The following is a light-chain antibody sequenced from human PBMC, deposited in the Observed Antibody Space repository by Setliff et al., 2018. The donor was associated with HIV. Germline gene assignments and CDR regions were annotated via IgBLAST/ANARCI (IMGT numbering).Light chain of an antibody. V-gene: IGLV2-8*01. CDR1: SSDVGVYNY. J-gene: IGLJ1*01. CDR3: GSYAGSKSYV. Sequence: QSVLTQPPSASGSPGQSVTISCTGASSDVGVYNYVSWFQQHPGKAPKLMIYEVTKRPSGVPDRFSGSKSGNTASLTVSGLQAEDEADDYCGSYAGSKSYVFGTGTKVTVL. CDR2: EVT.